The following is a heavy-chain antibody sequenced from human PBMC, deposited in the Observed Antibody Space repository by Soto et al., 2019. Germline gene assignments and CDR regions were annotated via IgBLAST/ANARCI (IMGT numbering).Heavy chain of an antibody. CDR1: GFTFSSYA. D-gene: IGHD3-22*01. J-gene: IGHJ6*02. CDR2: ISYDGSNK. Sequence: GGSLRLSCAASGFTFSSYAMHWVRQAPGKGLEWVAVISYDGSNKYYAESVKGRFTISRDNSKNTLYLQMNSLRAEDTAVYYCARGAGNSSGYYLFGYYYYGMDVWGQGTTVTVSS. CDR3: ARGAGNSSGYYLFGYYYYGMDV. V-gene: IGHV3-30-3*01.